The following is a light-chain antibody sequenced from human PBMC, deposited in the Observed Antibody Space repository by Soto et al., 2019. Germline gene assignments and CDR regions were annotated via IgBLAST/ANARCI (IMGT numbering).Light chain of an antibody. CDR1: LSLSSNY. J-gene: IGKJ1*01. V-gene: IGKV3-20*01. CDR3: QQYDTFPRT. CDR2: GAS. Sequence: EIVLTQSPGTLSLSPWNRATLSGRASLSLSSNYLAWYQQKPGQAPRLLIYGASRRATDIPDRFSGSGSGTDFALTITRLEPADFAVYFCQQYDTFPRTFGQGTKVEIQ.